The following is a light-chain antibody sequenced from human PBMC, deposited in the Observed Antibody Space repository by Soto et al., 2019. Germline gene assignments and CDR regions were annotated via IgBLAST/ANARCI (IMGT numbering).Light chain of an antibody. CDR2: DNT. J-gene: IGLJ3*02. V-gene: IGLV1-40*01. CDR1: YTNIGEGYQ. Sequence: HSVLTQPPSVSGAPGHRVTISCTGTYTNIGEGYQVHWYQQLPGAAPKLLISDNTNRPSGVPDRFSASKSGASASLAISGLQPEDEAVYHCQTYDSRLDGSVFGGGTKLTVL. CDR3: QTYDSRLDGSV.